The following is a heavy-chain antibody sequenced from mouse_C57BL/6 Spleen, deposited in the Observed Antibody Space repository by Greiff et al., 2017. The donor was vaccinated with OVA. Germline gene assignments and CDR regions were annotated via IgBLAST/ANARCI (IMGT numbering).Heavy chain of an antibody. CDR3: ARSPYYGSSYAMDY. CDR1: GYAFTNYL. J-gene: IGHJ4*01. V-gene: IGHV1-54*01. Sequence: QVQLQQSGAELVRPGTSVKVSCKASGYAFTNYLIEWVKQRPGQGLEWIGVVNPGSGGTNYNEKFKGKATLTADKSSSTAYMQLSSLTSEDSAVYFCARSPYYGSSYAMDYWGQGTSVTVSS. CDR2: VNPGSGGT. D-gene: IGHD1-1*01.